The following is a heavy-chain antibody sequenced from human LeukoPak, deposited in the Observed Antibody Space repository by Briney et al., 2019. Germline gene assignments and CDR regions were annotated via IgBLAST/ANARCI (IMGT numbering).Heavy chain of an antibody. J-gene: IGHJ6*03. Sequence: ASVKVSCKASGYTFTSYDINWVRQAAGQGREWMGWMNPNSGNTGYAQKFQGRVTMTRNTSISTAYMELSSLRSEDTAVYYCARDNGGRAMAYYYYYYMDVWGKGTTVTISS. CDR3: ARDNGGRAMAYYYYYYMDV. D-gene: IGHD2-15*01. CDR1: GYTFTSYD. V-gene: IGHV1-8*01. CDR2: MNPNSGNT.